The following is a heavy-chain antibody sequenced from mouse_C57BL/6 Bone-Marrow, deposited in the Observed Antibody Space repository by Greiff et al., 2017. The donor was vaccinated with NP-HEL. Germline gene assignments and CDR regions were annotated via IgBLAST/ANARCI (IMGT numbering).Heavy chain of an antibody. D-gene: IGHD2-4*01. CDR1: GFTFSSYG. CDR2: ISSGGSYT. V-gene: IGHV5-6*02. Sequence: EVKLVESGGDLVKPGGSLKLSCAASGFTFSSYGMSWVRQTPDKRLEWVATISSGGSYTYYPDSVKGRFTISRDNAKNNLYLQMSSLKSEDTAMYYCARRGRDYDDFDVWGTGTTVTVSS. J-gene: IGHJ1*03. CDR3: ARRGRDYDDFDV.